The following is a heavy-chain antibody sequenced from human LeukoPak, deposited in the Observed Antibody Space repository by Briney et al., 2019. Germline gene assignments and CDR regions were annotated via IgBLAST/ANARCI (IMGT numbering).Heavy chain of an antibody. D-gene: IGHD3-3*01. CDR3: ARGSITVVPAFDI. V-gene: IGHV4-59*12. CDR1: GGSISTYY. J-gene: IGHJ3*02. Sequence: SETLSLTCTLSGGSISTYYWSWIRQPPGKGLEWIGYIYYSGGSSYNPSLKSRGTISVDTSKNQFSLKLSSVTAADTAVYYCARGSITVVPAFDIWGQGTMVTVSS. CDR2: IYYSGGS.